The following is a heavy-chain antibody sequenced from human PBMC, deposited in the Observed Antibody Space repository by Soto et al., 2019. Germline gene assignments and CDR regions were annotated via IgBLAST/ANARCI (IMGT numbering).Heavy chain of an antibody. D-gene: IGHD4-17*01. Sequence: PGGSLRLSCAASGFTFSSYAMSWVRQAPGKGLEWVSAISGSGGSTYYADSVKGRFTISRDNSRNTLYLQMNSLRAEDTAVYYCAKFVVSLDYGDYEGPFDYWGQGTLVTVSS. CDR2: ISGSGGST. V-gene: IGHV3-23*01. J-gene: IGHJ4*02. CDR3: AKFVVSLDYGDYEGPFDY. CDR1: GFTFSSYA.